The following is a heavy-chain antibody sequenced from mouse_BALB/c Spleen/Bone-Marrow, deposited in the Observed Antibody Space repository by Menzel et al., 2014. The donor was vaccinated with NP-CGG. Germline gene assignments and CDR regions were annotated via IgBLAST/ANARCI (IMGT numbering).Heavy chain of an antibody. J-gene: IGHJ3*01. V-gene: IGHV2-9*02. CDR3: AREGSTMITTPFAY. CDR1: GFSLTSYG. Sequence: VKLVESGPGLVAPSQSLSITCTVSGFSLTSYGVHWVRQPPGKGLEWLGVIWAGGSTNYNSALMSRLSISKDNSKSQVFLKMNSLQTGDTAMYYCAREGSTMITTPFAYWGQGTLVTVSA. CDR2: IWAGGST. D-gene: IGHD2-4*01.